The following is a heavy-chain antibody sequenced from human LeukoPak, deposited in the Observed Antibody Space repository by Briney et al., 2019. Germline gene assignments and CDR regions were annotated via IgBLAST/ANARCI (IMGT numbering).Heavy chain of an antibody. CDR3: ARDHSYYYDSSGYYYY. Sequence: ASVKVSCKASGYTFTGYAMHWVRQAPGQRLEWMGWINAGNGNTKYSQEFQGRVTITRDTSASTAYMELSSLRSEDTAVYYCARDHSYYYDSSGYYYYWGQGTLVTVSS. V-gene: IGHV1-3*01. D-gene: IGHD3-22*01. CDR1: GYTFTGYA. CDR2: INAGNGNT. J-gene: IGHJ4*02.